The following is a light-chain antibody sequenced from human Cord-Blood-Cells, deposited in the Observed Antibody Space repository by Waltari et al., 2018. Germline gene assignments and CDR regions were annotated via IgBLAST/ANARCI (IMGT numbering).Light chain of an antibody. Sequence: EIVLTHSPATLSLSPGDRATLSCRDSQSVSSYLAWYQQKPGQAPRLLIYDASKRATGIPARFSGSGSGTDFTLTISSLEPEDFAVYYCQQRSNWPPGFTFGPGTKVDIK. CDR1: QSVSSY. V-gene: IGKV3-11*01. CDR2: DAS. CDR3: QQRSNWPPGFT. J-gene: IGKJ3*01.